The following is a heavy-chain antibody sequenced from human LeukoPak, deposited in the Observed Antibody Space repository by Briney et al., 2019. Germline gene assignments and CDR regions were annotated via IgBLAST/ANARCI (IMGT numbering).Heavy chain of an antibody. CDR2: INYSGNT. V-gene: IGHV4-39*01. Sequence: SETLSLTCTVSGGSISSSTYYWGWIRQPPGKGLEWVGSINYSGNTYYNPSLKSRVTISVDTSKNQFSLRLSSVTAADTPVYYCASPSISSSTYDYWGQGTLVTVSS. D-gene: IGHD6-6*01. J-gene: IGHJ4*02. CDR1: GGSISSSTYY. CDR3: ASPSISSSTYDY.